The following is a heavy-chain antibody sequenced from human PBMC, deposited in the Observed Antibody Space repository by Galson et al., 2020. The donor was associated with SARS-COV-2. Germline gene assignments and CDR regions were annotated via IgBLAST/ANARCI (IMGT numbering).Heavy chain of an antibody. J-gene: IGHJ4*02. CDR2: IFPDERA. CDR3: LREVDTINPDY. Sequence: GESLKISCAASGFTVASRWISWVRQAPGKGLEWVSVIFPDERAFYGDSIKGRFTVSRDNSRNTVFLQMNSLRVEDTAVYYCLREVDTINPDYWGQGTLVTVSS. CDR1: GFTVASRW. D-gene: IGHD2-15*01. V-gene: IGHV3-53*01.